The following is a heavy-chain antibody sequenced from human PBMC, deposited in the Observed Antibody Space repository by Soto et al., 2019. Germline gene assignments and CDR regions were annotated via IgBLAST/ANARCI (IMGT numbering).Heavy chain of an antibody. V-gene: IGHV3-30-3*01. D-gene: IGHD3-9*01. CDR3: ARDPSKGSDTDYWYFDY. Sequence: XVSLRLSFAASGFPFNTYSLHWVRQAPGKGLEWLAVISADGGRQYYADSVKGRFTISRDNSKYTLYLQMNSLRTEDTAVYYCARDPSKGSDTDYWYFDYWGQRTLVTVSS. CDR1: GFPFNTYS. J-gene: IGHJ4*02. CDR2: ISADGGRQ.